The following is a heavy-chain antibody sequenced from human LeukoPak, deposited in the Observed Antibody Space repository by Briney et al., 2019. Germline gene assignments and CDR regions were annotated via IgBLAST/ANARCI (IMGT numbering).Heavy chain of an antibody. V-gene: IGHV3-48*03. D-gene: IGHD3-10*01. CDR3: ARAGSGSYYLDY. Sequence: GGSLRLSCAASGFTFSSSEMNWVRQAPGKGLEWVSYTSSSGTIIYYADYVKGRFTITRDNAKNSLYLQMNSLGAEDTAVYYCARAGSGSYYLDYWGQGTLVTVSS. CDR1: GFTFSSSE. J-gene: IGHJ4*02. CDR2: TSSSGTII.